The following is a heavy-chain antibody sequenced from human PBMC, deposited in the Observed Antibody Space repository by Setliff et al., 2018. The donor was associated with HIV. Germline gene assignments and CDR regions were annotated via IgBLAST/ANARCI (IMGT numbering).Heavy chain of an antibody. J-gene: IGHJ4*02. CDR1: GGSISSSSNY. D-gene: IGHD6-6*01. CDR2: IYYSGST. Sequence: SETLSLTCTVSGGSISSSSNYWGWIRQPPGKGLEWIGNIYYSGSTYYNPSLKSRVTISVDMSKNQFSLKLTSVAAADTAVYYCARHSDIAPRRTYFDYWGQGTLVTVSS. V-gene: IGHV4-39*01. CDR3: ARHSDIAPRRTYFDY.